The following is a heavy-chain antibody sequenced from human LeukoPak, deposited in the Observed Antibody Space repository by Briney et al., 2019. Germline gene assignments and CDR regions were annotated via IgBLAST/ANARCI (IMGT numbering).Heavy chain of an antibody. V-gene: IGHV4-30-4*08. CDR3: ARDYTPGIAYFDY. D-gene: IGHD3-3*01. CDR2: VYYSGST. Sequence: SETLSLTCTVSGGSISSGDYYWSWIRQPPGKGLEWIGYVYYSGSTYYNPSLKSRVTISVDTSKNQFSLKLSSVTAADTAVYYCARDYTPGIAYFDYWGQGTLVTVSS. J-gene: IGHJ4*02. CDR1: GGSISSGDYY.